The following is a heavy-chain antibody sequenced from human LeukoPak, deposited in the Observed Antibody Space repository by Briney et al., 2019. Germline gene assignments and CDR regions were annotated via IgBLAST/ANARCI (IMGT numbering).Heavy chain of an antibody. CDR2: ISSYNGKT. D-gene: IGHD2-15*01. CDR3: ARDTRYSSAWYDN. J-gene: IGHJ5*02. CDR1: GYRFTSYS. Sequence: ASVKVSCKASGYRFTSYSISWVRQAPGQGLEWVGWISSYNGKTNYGKNVQGRVTMTTDTSTSTAYMELRSLRSDDTAVYYCARDTRYSSAWYDNWGQGTLVTVSS. V-gene: IGHV1-18*01.